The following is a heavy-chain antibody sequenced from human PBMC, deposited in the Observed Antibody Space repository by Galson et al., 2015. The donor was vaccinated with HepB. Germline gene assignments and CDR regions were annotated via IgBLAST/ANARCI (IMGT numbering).Heavy chain of an antibody. D-gene: IGHD2/OR15-2a*01. CDR2: IIPLLRKT. CDR3: AISPLVKKDIDPTFDGPRGSREPYFDS. J-gene: IGHJ4*02. CDR1: GGNLDTLT. Sequence: SVKVSCKASGGNLDTLTISWVRQAPGQGLQWMGRIIPLLRKTKYAQTFHGRVTITADKSTNTVYMELRSLRYEDAAVYYCAISPLVKKDIDPTFDGPRGSREPYFDSWGQGTLLTVSS. V-gene: IGHV1-69*02.